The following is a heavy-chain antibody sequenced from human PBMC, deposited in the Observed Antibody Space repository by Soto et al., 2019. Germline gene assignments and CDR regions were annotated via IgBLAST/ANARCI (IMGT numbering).Heavy chain of an antibody. V-gene: IGHV3-15*01. D-gene: IGHD2-2*01. CDR1: GFTFSNAW. CDR3: TTEEGDIAVVPAENWFDP. J-gene: IGHJ5*02. Sequence: EVQLVESGGGLVKPGGSLRLSCAASGFTFSNAWMSWVRQAPGKGLEWVGRIKSKTDGGTTDYAAPVKGRFTISRDDSKNTLYLQMNSLKTEDTAVYYCTTEEGDIAVVPAENWFDPWGQGTLVTVSS. CDR2: IKSKTDGGTT.